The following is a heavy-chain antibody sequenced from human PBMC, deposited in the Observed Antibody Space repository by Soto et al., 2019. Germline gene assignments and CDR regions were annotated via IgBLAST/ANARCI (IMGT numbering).Heavy chain of an antibody. CDR1: GFTFSSYA. J-gene: IGHJ4*02. D-gene: IGHD3-3*01. Sequence: GGSLRLSCAASGFTFSSYAISWVRQAPGKGLEWVSAISGSGGSTYYADSVKGRFTISRDNSKNTLYLQMNSLRAEDTAVYYCAKDINYDFWSGYYYWGQGTLVTVSS. V-gene: IGHV3-23*01. CDR2: ISGSGGST. CDR3: AKDINYDFWSGYYY.